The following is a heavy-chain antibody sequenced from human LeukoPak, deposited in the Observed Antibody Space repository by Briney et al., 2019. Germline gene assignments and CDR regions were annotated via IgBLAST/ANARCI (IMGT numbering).Heavy chain of an antibody. CDR2: ISGSGGST. J-gene: IGHJ6*03. D-gene: IGHD6-13*01. Sequence: GGSLRLSCAASGFTFSSYAMSWVRQAPGKGLEWVSAISGSGGSTYYADSVKGRFTISRDNSKNTLYLQMNSLRAEDTAVYYCAKNGGSSWYGGYYYYMDVWGKGTTVTVSS. CDR3: AKNGGSSWYGGYYYYMDV. CDR1: GFTFSSYA. V-gene: IGHV3-23*01.